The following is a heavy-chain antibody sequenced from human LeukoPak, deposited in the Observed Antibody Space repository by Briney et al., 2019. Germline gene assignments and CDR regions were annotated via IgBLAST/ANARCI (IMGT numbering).Heavy chain of an antibody. CDR2: ISGNNDNP. D-gene: IGHD2-2*01. J-gene: IGHJ4*02. CDR3: ARDGTSTDDY. V-gene: IGHV1-18*01. Sequence: GASVRVSCKASGYTFSNFGISWVRQAPGQGLEWMGWISGNNDNPNYGQKFQGRFTVTTDSSTSTAYMELRDLRSDDTAVYYCARDGTSTDDYWGQGNLVTVSS. CDR1: GYTFSNFG.